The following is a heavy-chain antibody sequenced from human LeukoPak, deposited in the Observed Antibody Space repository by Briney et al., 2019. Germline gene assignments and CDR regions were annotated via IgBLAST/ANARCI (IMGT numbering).Heavy chain of an antibody. V-gene: IGHV3-48*01. CDR1: GFTFSSYS. CDR2: ISSSSSTI. Sequence: GGPLRLSCAASGFTFSSYSMNWVRQAPGKGLEWVSYISSSSSTIYYADSVKGRFTISRDNAKNSLYLQMNCLRAEDTAVYYCARDLFGPLDYWGQGTLVTVSS. CDR3: ARDLFGPLDY. D-gene: IGHD2-21*01. J-gene: IGHJ4*02.